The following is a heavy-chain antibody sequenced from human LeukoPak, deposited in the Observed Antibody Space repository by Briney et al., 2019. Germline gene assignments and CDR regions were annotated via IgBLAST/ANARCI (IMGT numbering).Heavy chain of an antibody. V-gene: IGHV4-59*01. CDR3: ARGGYYGSGNDFRFDP. J-gene: IGHJ5*02. D-gene: IGHD3-10*01. CDR1: GGSISNYF. Sequence: SETLSLTCTVSGGSISNYFWSWIRQPPGKGLECIGYIYYSDSTNYNPSLKSRVTVSVDTSKNQFSLKLSSVTAADTAVYYCARGGYYGSGNDFRFDPWGQGTLVTVSS. CDR2: IYYSDST.